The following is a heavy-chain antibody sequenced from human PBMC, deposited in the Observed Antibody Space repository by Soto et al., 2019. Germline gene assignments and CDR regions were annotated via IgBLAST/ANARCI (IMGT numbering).Heavy chain of an antibody. J-gene: IGHJ4*02. V-gene: IGHV1-69*06. Sequence: ASVKVSCKASGGTFNNYVINWVRQAPGQGLEWMAGIIPIFGTPNYAQKFQGRVTITADKSTSTAYMELNSLRSEDTAVYYCAGRCDGTNCLAHFDYWGQGTLVTVS. CDR3: AGRCDGTNCLAHFDY. D-gene: IGHD2-2*01. CDR2: IIPIFGTP. CDR1: GGTFNNYV.